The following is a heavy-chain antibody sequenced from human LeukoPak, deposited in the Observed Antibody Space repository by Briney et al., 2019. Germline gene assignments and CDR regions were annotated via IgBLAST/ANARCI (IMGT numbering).Heavy chain of an antibody. CDR1: GFTFSSDW. CDR2: INTDGSST. J-gene: IGHJ3*02. Sequence: GGSLRLSCAASGFTFSSDWMHWVRQAPEKGLVWVSRINTDGSSTSYADSVKGRSTISRDNAKNTLYLQMNSLRAEDTAFYYCARPSTVTTRTGAFDIWGQGTLVTVSS. CDR3: ARPSTVTTRTGAFDI. V-gene: IGHV3-74*01. D-gene: IGHD4-17*01.